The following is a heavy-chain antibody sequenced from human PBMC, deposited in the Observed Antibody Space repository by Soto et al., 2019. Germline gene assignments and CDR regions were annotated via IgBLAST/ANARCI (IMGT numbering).Heavy chain of an antibody. V-gene: IGHV4-59*08. CDR2: IYYSGST. Sequence: QVQLQESGPGLVKPSETLSVTCTVSVGSIRSYYWSWIRQRPGKGLEWIGYIYYSGSTNYNPSLKSSVPISVDTSKNQFSLKLSSVTAADTAVDYCARRWCMVFDYWGQGTLVTVSS. J-gene: IGHJ4*02. D-gene: IGHD2-8*01. CDR3: ARRWCMVFDY. CDR1: VGSIRSYY.